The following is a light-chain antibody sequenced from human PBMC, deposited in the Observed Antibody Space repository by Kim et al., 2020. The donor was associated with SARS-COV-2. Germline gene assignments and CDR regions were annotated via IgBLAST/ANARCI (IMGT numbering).Light chain of an antibody. J-gene: IGKJ1*01. Sequence: DVQMTQSPSSLSASVGDRVTITCRASQKISNYLDWYQQKPGKAPNLLIYGASSLQSGAPSRFSGSGSGTDFTLTISSLQPEDFGTYYCQQSYSTPWTFGQGTKVDLK. CDR3: QQSYSTPWT. V-gene: IGKV1-39*01. CDR1: QKISNY. CDR2: GAS.